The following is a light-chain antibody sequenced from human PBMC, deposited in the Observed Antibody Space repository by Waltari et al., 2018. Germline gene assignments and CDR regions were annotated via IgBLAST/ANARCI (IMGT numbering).Light chain of an antibody. CDR2: WAS. J-gene: IGKJ2*01. V-gene: IGKV4-1*01. CDR3: LQTYAPPYT. CDR1: QSVLYSSNNKNY. Sequence: DIVMTQSPDSLGVSLGERATIHCKSSQSVLYSSNNKNYLSWYQKKPGQPPKMIIYWASTRESGVPDRFSGSGSGTDFTLTISSLQAEDVAVYYCLQTYAPPYTFGQGTNLEI.